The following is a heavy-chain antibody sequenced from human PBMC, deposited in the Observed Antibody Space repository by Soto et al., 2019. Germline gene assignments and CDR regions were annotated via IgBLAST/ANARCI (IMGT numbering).Heavy chain of an antibody. CDR1: GFSLSTSGMG. V-gene: IGHV2-5*02. CDR3: AHYSSTSSFDY. J-gene: IGHJ4*02. Sequence: QITLKESGPTLVKPTQTFTLACTFSGFSLSTSGMGVGWIRQPPGKALEWLALIYWDDDKRYSPSLKSRLTITMXTYKNQVVLTMTNMDPVDTATYYCAHYSSTSSFDYWGQGTLVTVSS. CDR2: IYWDDDK. D-gene: IGHD6-13*01.